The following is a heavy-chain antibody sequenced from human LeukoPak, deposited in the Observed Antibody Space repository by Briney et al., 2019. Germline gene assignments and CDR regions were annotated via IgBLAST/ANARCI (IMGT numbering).Heavy chain of an antibody. D-gene: IGHD3-16*02. Sequence: PSETLSLTCTVSGGSVSSGSYYWSWIRQPPGKGLEWIGYIYYSGSTNYNPSLKSRVTISVDTSKNQFSLKLSSVTAADTAVYYCARDSEYYDYVWGSYRHYFDCWGQGTLVTVSS. CDR3: ARDSEYYDYVWGSYRHYFDC. J-gene: IGHJ4*02. CDR2: IYYSGST. V-gene: IGHV4-61*01. CDR1: GGSVSSGSYY.